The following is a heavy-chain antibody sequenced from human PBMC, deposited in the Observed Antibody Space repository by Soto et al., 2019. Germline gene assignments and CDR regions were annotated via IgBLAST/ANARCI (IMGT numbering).Heavy chain of an antibody. CDR1: GGSFSGYY. V-gene: IGHV4-34*01. CDR2: INHSGST. Sequence: QVQLQQWGAGLLKPSETLSLTCAVYGGSFSGYYWSWIRQPPGKGLEWIGEINHSGSTNYNPSLKSRVTISIETSKNQFSLKLSSVTAADTAVYYCARGKSLRIAVAGPPRRVRAFDIWGQGTMVTVSS. D-gene: IGHD6-19*01. J-gene: IGHJ3*02. CDR3: ARGKSLRIAVAGPPRRVRAFDI.